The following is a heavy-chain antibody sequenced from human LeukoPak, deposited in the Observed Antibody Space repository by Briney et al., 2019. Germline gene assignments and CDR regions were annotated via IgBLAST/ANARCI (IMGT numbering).Heavy chain of an antibody. V-gene: IGHV1-18*01. D-gene: IGHD3-16*01. CDR2: ISAYNGNT. Sequence: ASVKVSCKASGYTFSSHGISWVRQAPGQGLEWTAWISAYNGNTNYAQKLQGRVTMTTDTSTSTAYMELRSLRSDDTAVYYCARSITKAFDIWGQGTMVTVSS. J-gene: IGHJ3*02. CDR1: GYTFSSHG. CDR3: ARSITKAFDI.